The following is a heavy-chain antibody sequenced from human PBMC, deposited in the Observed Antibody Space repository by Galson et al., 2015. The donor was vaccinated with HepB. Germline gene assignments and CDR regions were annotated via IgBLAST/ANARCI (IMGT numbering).Heavy chain of an antibody. CDR3: ARDGEDYGDYLGYFQH. J-gene: IGHJ1*01. D-gene: IGHD4-17*01. Sequence: VSCKASGYTFTRYYMYWVRQAPGQGLEWMGIINPSGGSTDYAQKFQGRVTVTRDTSTSTVYMELSSLRSEDTAVYYCARDGEDYGDYLGYFQHWGQGTLVTVSS. CDR1: GYTFTRYY. CDR2: INPSGGST. V-gene: IGHV1-46*03.